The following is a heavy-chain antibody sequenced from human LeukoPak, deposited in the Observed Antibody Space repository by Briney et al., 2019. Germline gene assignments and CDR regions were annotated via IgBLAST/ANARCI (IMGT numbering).Heavy chain of an antibody. CDR3: ANTVVRGSYNMAV. CDR2: ISNSGSST. CDR1: GFTFTSYA. Sequence: PGGSLRLSCAASGFTFTSYAMTWVRQAPGKGLQWVSGISNSGSSTYYADSVKGRFTISRDNSRNTLYLQLSSLRAEDTAVYYCANTVVRGSYNMAVWGQATTVTV. D-gene: IGHD3-10*01. J-gene: IGHJ6*02. V-gene: IGHV3-23*01.